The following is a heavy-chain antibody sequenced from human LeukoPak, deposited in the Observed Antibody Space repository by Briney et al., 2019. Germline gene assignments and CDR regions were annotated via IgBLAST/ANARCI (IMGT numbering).Heavy chain of an antibody. Sequence: PGGSLRPSCVPATLTWASYSMNWVRQAPGKGLEWVSSISGDSTYIYNAGSVKGRFTMSRDNAQASLYLQMISLRADDTAVYYCARVSGRLERQSDLDYWGQGTLVIVSS. CDR2: ISGDSTYI. D-gene: IGHD1-1*01. V-gene: IGHV3-21*01. CDR1: TLTWASYS. CDR3: ARVSGRLERQSDLDY. J-gene: IGHJ4*02.